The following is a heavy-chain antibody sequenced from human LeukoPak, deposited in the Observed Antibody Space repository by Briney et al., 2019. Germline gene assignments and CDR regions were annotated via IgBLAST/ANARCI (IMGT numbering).Heavy chain of an antibody. V-gene: IGHV4-59*01. CDR2: IYYSGST. Sequence: SETLSLTCTVSGGSISSYYWSWIRQPPGKGLEWIGYIYYSGSTNYNPSLKSRVTISVDTSKNQFSLKLSSVTAADTAVYYCARTGGQQLADFDYWGRGTLVTVSS. J-gene: IGHJ4*02. CDR3: ARTGGQQLADFDY. CDR1: GGSISSYY. D-gene: IGHD6-6*01.